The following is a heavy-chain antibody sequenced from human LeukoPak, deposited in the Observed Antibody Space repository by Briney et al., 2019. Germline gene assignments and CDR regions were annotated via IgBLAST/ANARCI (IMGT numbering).Heavy chain of an antibody. CDR3: ARIEAPDDSSGYDY. V-gene: IGHV3-74*01. CDR2: INGDGGST. CDR1: GFTFSSYW. J-gene: IGHJ4*02. D-gene: IGHD3-22*01. Sequence: PGGSLRLSCAASGFTFSSYWMHWVRQAPGKGLVWVSRINGDGGSTTYADSVKGRFTISRDNAKNTLYLQMNSLRAEDTAVYYCARIEAPDDSSGYDYWGQGTLVTVSS.